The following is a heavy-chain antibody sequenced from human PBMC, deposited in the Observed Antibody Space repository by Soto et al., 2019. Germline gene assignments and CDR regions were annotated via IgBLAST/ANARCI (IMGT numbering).Heavy chain of an antibody. CDR3: ARAYVEKADEKFWEKKRGPSWYGDFDL. V-gene: IGHV3-48*01. J-gene: IGHJ2*01. CDR1: GFTFSSYS. D-gene: IGHD3-10*01. Sequence: EVQLVESGGGLVQPGGSLRLSCAASGFTFSSYSMNWVRQAPGKGLEWVSYISSSSSTIYYADSVKGRFTISRDNAKNTLYMQXXSXRXADTAVYYCARAYVEKADEKFWEKKRGPSWYGDFDLWGRGTLVTVSS. CDR2: ISSSSSTI.